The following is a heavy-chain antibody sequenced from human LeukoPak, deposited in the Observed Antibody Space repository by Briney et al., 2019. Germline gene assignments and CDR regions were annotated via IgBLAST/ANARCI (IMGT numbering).Heavy chain of an antibody. CDR2: ISGSGKT. Sequence: GGSLRLSCAASGFSFSTYAMSWVRQAPGQGLEWVSAISGSGKTYYPDSVKGRFTISRDNSKNTLFLLMNGLRAEDTAVYYCAKERDAKGYFDYWGQGTLFTVSS. CDR3: AKERDAKGYFDY. J-gene: IGHJ4*02. V-gene: IGHV3-23*01. CDR1: GFSFSTYA.